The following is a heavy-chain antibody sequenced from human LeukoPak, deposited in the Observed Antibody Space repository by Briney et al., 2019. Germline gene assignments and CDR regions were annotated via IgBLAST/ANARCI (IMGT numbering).Heavy chain of an antibody. J-gene: IGHJ4*02. D-gene: IGHD2-15*01. CDR2: INPNSGGA. CDR1: GYTFTAYY. CDR3: AREGNCSGGNCYYY. V-gene: IGHV1-2*06. Sequence: ASVKVSCKASGYTFTAYYMHWVRQAPGQGLEWMGRINPNSGGANYAQKFQGRVTMTRDTSITTVYMELSRLTSDDTAVYYCAREGNCSGGNCYYYWGQGTLVTVSS.